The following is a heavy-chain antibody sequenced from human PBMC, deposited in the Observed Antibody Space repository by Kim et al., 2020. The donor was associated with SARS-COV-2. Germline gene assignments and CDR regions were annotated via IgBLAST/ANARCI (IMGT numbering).Heavy chain of an antibody. CDR1: GFTFSSYA. D-gene: IGHD6-13*01. CDR2: ISGSGGST. Sequence: GGSLRLSCAASGFTFSSYAMSWVRQAPGKGLEWVSAISGSGGSTYYADSVKGRFTISRDNSKNTLYLQMNSLRAEDTAVYYCAKERLIEQQLVSKFSRPRGYYYGMDVWGQGTTVTVSS. V-gene: IGHV3-23*01. CDR3: AKERLIEQQLVSKFSRPRGYYYGMDV. J-gene: IGHJ6*02.